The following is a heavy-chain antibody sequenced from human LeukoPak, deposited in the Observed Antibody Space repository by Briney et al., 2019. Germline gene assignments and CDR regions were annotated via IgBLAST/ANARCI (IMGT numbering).Heavy chain of an antibody. D-gene: IGHD3-22*01. CDR2: INPSGGST. Sequence: ASVKVSCKASGYTFTSYYMHWVRQAPGQGLEWMGIINPSGGSTSYAQKFQGRVTMTRDTSTSTVYMELSSLRSEDTAVYYCAREGYYDSSGYFSDSQHWGQGTLVTVSS. J-gene: IGHJ1*01. V-gene: IGHV1-46*01. CDR1: GYTFTSYY. CDR3: AREGYYDSSGYFSDSQH.